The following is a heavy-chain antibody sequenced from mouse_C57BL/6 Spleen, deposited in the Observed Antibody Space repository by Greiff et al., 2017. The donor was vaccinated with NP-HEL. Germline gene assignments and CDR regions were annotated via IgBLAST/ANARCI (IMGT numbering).Heavy chain of an antibody. Sequence: VQLQQSGPELVKPGASVKISCKASGYAFSSSWMNWVKQRPGKGLEWIGRIYPGDGDTNYNGKFKGKATLTADKSSSTAYMQLSSLTSEDSAVYFCARSIYYGNSLYWYFDVWGTGTTVTVSS. CDR2: IYPGDGDT. CDR1: GYAFSSSW. D-gene: IGHD2-1*01. V-gene: IGHV1-82*01. J-gene: IGHJ1*03. CDR3: ARSIYYGNSLYWYFDV.